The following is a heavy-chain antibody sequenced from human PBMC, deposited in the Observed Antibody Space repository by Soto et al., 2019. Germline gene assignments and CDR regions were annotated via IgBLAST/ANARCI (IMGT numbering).Heavy chain of an antibody. Sequence: TSETLSLTCTVSGDSISTSTYFWGWVRQPPGKGLEWIGSIYYSGSTNYNPSLKSRVTISVDTSKNQFSLKLSSVTAADTAVYYCARERYYDSSGYSWFDPWGQGTLVTVSS. CDR3: ARERYYDSSGYSWFDP. V-gene: IGHV4-39*07. J-gene: IGHJ5*02. D-gene: IGHD3-22*01. CDR1: GDSISTSTYF. CDR2: IYYSGST.